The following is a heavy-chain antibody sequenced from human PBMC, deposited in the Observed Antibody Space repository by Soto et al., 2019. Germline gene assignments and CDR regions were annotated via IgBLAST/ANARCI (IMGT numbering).Heavy chain of an antibody. V-gene: IGHV4-31*03. D-gene: IGHD2-21*02. CDR3: ARVYVVTASNWFDP. CDR2: IYYSVST. Sequence: PSKTLSLTCTVSGGSISSGGYYWSWIRQHPGKGLEWIGYIYYSVSTYYNPSLKSRVTISVDTSKNQFSLKLSSVTAADTAVYYCARVYVVTASNWFDPWGQGTLVTVSS. CDR1: GGSISSGGYY. J-gene: IGHJ5*02.